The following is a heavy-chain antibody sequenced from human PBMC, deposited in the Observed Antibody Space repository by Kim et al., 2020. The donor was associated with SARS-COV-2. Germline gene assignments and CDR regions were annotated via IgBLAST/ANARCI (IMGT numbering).Heavy chain of an antibody. CDR3: AKEDRERAFDY. J-gene: IGHJ4*02. Sequence: KYYADSVKGRLTISRDNSKNTLYLQMNSLRAEDTAVYYCAKEDRERAFDYWGQGTLVTVSS. D-gene: IGHD1-1*01. CDR2: K. V-gene: IGHV3-30*02.